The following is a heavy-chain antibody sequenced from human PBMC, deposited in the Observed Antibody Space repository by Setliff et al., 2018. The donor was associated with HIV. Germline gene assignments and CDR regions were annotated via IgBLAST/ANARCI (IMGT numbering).Heavy chain of an antibody. CDR2: IYHSGST. V-gene: IGHV4-38-2*01. Sequence: ETLSLTCAVSGYSISSGYYWGWIRQPPGKGLEWIGSIYHSGSTYYNPSLKSRVTISVDTSKNQFSLKLSSVTAADTAVYYCARQGNLGYCSGGSCPMDYWGQGTLVTVSS. J-gene: IGHJ4*02. CDR1: GYSISSGYY. D-gene: IGHD2-15*01. CDR3: ARQGNLGYCSGGSCPMDY.